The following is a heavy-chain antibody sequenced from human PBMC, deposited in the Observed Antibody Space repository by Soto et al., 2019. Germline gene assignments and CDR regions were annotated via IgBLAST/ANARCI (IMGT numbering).Heavy chain of an antibody. CDR1: GYSFTSYW. D-gene: IGHD5-18*01. J-gene: IGHJ6*02. CDR3: ARRVTALDYYYGMDV. V-gene: IGHV5-51*01. CDR2: IYPGDSDT. Sequence: PGESLKISCKGSGYSFTSYWIGWVRQMPGKGLEWMGIIYPGDSDTRYSPSFQGQVTISADKSISTAYLQWSSLKASDTAMYYCARRVTALDYYYGMDVWGQGTTVTVSS.